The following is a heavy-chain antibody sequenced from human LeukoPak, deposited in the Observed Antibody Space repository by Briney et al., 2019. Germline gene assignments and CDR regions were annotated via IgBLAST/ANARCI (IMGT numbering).Heavy chain of an antibody. CDR2: INTNTGNP. CDR1: GYTFTSYA. V-gene: IGHV7-4-1*02. Sequence: ASVKVSCKASGYTFTSYAMNWVRQAPGQGLEWMGWINTNTGNPTYAQGFTGRFVFSLDTSVSTAYLQISSLKAEDTAVYYCARSVWLNYYDSSGYWEGSYYFDYWGQGTLVTVSS. J-gene: IGHJ4*02. D-gene: IGHD3-22*01. CDR3: ARSVWLNYYDSSGYWEGSYYFDY.